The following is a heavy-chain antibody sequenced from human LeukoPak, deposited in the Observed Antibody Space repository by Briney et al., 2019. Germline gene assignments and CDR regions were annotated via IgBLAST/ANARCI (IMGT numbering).Heavy chain of an antibody. D-gene: IGHD5-24*01. V-gene: IGHV3-64D*08. CDR3: LKGGWATIGPPKD. CDR1: GFTFSSHA. CDR2: INDDGGLT. Sequence: SGGSLRLSCSAAGFTFSSHAMHWVRQAPGKGLEYVSTINDDGGLTYYADSVRGRFTISRDNSKNTLYLQMNTLRPEDTAVYHCLKGGWATIGPPKDWGQGTLVTVSS. J-gene: IGHJ4*02.